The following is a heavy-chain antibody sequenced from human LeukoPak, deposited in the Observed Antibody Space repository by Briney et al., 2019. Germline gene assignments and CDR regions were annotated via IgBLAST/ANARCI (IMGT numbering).Heavy chain of an antibody. CDR2: INHSGSN. CDR1: GGSFSGYY. Sequence: SETLSLTCAVYGGSFSGYYWSWIRQPPGKGLEWLGEINHSGSNNYNPSLKSRVTISVDTSKNQFSLKLSSVTAADTAVYYCARYSSGWYSNYYFDYWGQGTLVTVSS. J-gene: IGHJ4*02. D-gene: IGHD6-19*01. V-gene: IGHV4-34*01. CDR3: ARYSSGWYSNYYFDY.